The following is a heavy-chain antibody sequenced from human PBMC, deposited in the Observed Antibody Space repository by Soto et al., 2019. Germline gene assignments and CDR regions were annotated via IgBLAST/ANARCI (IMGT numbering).Heavy chain of an antibody. J-gene: IGHJ4*02. CDR2: ISYDGTNT. CDR3: AKDGEAKQWLRFFDF. D-gene: IGHD6-19*01. V-gene: IGHV3-30*18. Sequence: GGSLRLSCAASGFTFTSYAMHWVRQAPGKGLEYVAIISYDGTNTYYADSVKGRFTISRDNSKNTLYLQMNSLRPEDTAVYYCAKDGEAKQWLRFFDFWGLGTLVTVSS. CDR1: GFTFTSYA.